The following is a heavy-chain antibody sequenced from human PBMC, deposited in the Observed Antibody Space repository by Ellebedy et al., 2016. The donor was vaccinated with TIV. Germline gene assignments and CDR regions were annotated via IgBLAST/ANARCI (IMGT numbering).Heavy chain of an antibody. D-gene: IGHD3-3*01. V-gene: IGHV4-34*01. J-gene: IGHJ6*03. CDR2: INHSGST. CDR1: GGSISSYY. CDR3: ARGFFHYMDV. Sequence: SETLSLTXTVSGGSISSYYWSWIRQPPGKGLEWIGEINHSGSTNYNPSLKSRVTISVDTSKNQFSLKLSSVTAADTAVYYCARGFFHYMDVWGKGTTVTVSS.